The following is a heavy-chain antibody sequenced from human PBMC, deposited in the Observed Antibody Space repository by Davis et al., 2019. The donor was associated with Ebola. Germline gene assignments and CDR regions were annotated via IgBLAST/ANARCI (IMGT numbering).Heavy chain of an antibody. V-gene: IGHV4-34*01. CDR3: ARRMDV. Sequence: MPSETLSLTCAVYGASFSGYYWSWIRQPPGMGLEWIGEINHSGSTNYNPSLKSRVTISVDTSRHQFSLKLSSVTAADTAVYYCARRMDVWGQGTTVTVSS. CDR2: INHSGST. J-gene: IGHJ6*02. CDR1: GASFSGYY.